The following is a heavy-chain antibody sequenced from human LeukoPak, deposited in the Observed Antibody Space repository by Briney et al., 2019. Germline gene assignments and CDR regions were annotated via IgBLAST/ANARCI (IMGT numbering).Heavy chain of an antibody. CDR1: GGTFSSYA. CDR3: ARVGDFYFAWLAYAFDI. D-gene: IGHD3-9*01. J-gene: IGHJ3*02. V-gene: IGHV1-69*10. CDR2: IIPILGIA. Sequence: SVKVSCKASGGTFSSYAISWVRQAPGQGVEWMGGIIPILGIANYAQKFQGRVTITADKSTSTAYMELSSLRSEDTAVYYCARVGDFYFAWLAYAFDIWGQGTMVTVSS.